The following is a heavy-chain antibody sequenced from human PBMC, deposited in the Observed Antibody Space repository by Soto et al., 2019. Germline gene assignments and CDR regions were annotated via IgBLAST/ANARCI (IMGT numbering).Heavy chain of an antibody. D-gene: IGHD5-18*01. Sequence: GGSLRLSCAASGCTFSSYWMHWVRQAPGKGLVWVSRINSDGSSTSYADSVKGRFTISRDNAKNTLYLHMNSLRAADTAVYYCARGGVTGYYYYYYGMDVWGQGTTVTVSS. CDR3: ARGGVTGYYYYYYGMDV. CDR2: INSDGSST. CDR1: GCTFSSYW. J-gene: IGHJ6*02. V-gene: IGHV3-74*01.